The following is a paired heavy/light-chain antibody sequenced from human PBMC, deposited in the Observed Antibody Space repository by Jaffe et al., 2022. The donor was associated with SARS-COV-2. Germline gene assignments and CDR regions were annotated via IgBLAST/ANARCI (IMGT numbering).Light chain of an antibody. CDR3: AAWDDSLSGVV. V-gene: IGLV1-47*01. CDR1: SSNIGVNN. J-gene: IGLJ3*02. Sequence: QSVLTQPPSASATPGQRVTISCSGSSSNIGVNNVCWYQQLPGTAPKLLIYRDDQRPSGVPDRFSGSKSGTSASLTISGLRSGDEANYHCAAWDDSLSGVVFGGGTKLTVL. CDR2: RDD.
Heavy chain of an antibody. CDR3: ATVYGYTSSQFDS. V-gene: IGHV3-66*02. Sequence: EVQVVESGGGLVQPGGSLRLSCAASGFTVSKTYMSWVRQAPEKGLEWVSVIYSGYNTYYADSVKGRFTISRDNSKNTLDLQMNSLRVEDTAVYYCATVYGYTSSQFDSWGQGTLVTVSS. CDR2: IYSGYNT. D-gene: IGHD5-12*01. J-gene: IGHJ4*02. CDR1: GFTVSKTY.